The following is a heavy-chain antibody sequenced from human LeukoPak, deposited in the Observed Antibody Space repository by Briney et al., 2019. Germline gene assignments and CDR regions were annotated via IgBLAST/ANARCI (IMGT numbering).Heavy chain of an antibody. CDR1: GFTFTGYQ. V-gene: IGHV1-2*04. Sequence: GASVKVSCKTSGFTFTGYQMHWVRQAPGQGLEWMGRINPTNGVANYAQKFQGWVSMTRDRSIDTVYMELSRLTSDDTAMYYCARESPLGYCSAGSCYPSHFDYWGQGTLVIVSS. D-gene: IGHD2-15*01. CDR3: ARESPLGYCSAGSCYPSHFDY. J-gene: IGHJ4*02. CDR2: INPTNGVA.